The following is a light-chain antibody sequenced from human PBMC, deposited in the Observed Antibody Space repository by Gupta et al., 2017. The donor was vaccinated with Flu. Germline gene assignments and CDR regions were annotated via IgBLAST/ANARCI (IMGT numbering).Light chain of an antibody. J-gene: IGKJ2*01. CDR3: QQYNNWPHYT. Sequence: IVMTPSPATLSVSPGERATLSCRASQSVSSNLAWYQQKPGQAPRLLIYGASTRAPGIPARFIGSGCGKECTLTISSLQSEDFAVYYWQQYNNWPHYTFGQGTKLEIK. V-gene: IGKV3-15*01. CDR2: GAS. CDR1: QSVSSN.